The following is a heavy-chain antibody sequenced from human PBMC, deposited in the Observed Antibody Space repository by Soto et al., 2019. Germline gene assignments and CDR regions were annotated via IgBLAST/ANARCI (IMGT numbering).Heavy chain of an antibody. Sequence: SVKVSCKASGFTFSNSALQWVRQARGQRLEWLGWIAVGSGNTNYAQRFQERVTITRDMSTSTAYMELNSLRSDDTAVYYCAARGGRDSYTDVWGKGTTVTVSS. CDR1: GFTFSNSA. CDR3: AARGGRDSYTDV. V-gene: IGHV1-58*01. CDR2: IAVGSGNT. D-gene: IGHD2-15*01. J-gene: IGHJ6*03.